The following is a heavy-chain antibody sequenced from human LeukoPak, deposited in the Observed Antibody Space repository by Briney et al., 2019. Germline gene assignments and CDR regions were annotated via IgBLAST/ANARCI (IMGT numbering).Heavy chain of an antibody. CDR2: INAGNGNT. Sequence: ASVKVSCKASGHTFTNYAMHWVRQAPGQRLEWMGWINAGNGNTKYSQKFQGRVTITRDTSASTAYMELSSLRSEDTAVYYCARGLVVAARGWFDPWGQGTLVTVSS. CDR3: ARGLVVAARGWFDP. D-gene: IGHD2-15*01. CDR1: GHTFTNYA. V-gene: IGHV1-3*01. J-gene: IGHJ5*02.